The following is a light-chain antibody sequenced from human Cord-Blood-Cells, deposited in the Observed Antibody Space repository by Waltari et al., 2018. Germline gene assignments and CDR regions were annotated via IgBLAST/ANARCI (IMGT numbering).Light chain of an antibody. CDR2: DVS. Sequence: QSALTQPASVSGSPGQSITISCTGTSSDVGGYNYVSWYQQHPGKAPKLMIYDVSNRPSGLSNRFSGSNAGNTASLTISGLQAEDEADYYCSSYTSSSTLVFGTGTKVTVL. CDR3: SSYTSSSTLV. V-gene: IGLV2-14*01. CDR1: SSDVGGYNY. J-gene: IGLJ1*01.